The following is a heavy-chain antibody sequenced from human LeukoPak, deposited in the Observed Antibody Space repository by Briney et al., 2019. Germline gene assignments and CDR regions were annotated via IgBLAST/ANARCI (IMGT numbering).Heavy chain of an antibody. V-gene: IGHV4-39*01. CDR2: IYYSGST. CDR1: GGSISSSSYY. J-gene: IGHJ5*02. CDR3: AGCPYYYGSGTCWFDP. Sequence: PSETLSLTCTVSGGSISSSSYYWGWIRQPPGKGLEWIGSIYYSGSTYYNPSLKSRVTISVDTSKNQFSLKLSSVTAADTAVYYCAGCPYYYGSGTCWFDPWGQGTLVTVSS. D-gene: IGHD3-10*01.